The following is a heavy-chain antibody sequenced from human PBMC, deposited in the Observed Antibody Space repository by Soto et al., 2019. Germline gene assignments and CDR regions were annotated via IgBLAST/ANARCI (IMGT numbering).Heavy chain of an antibody. J-gene: IGHJ5*02. Sequence: PGGSLRLSCAASGFTFSSYWMHWVRQAPGKGLVWVSRINSDGSSTSYADSVKGRFTISRDNAKNTLYLQMNSLRAEDTAVYYCARDGLRWRYYNWFDPWGQGTLVTVSS. CDR2: INSDGSST. CDR3: ARDGLRWRYYNWFDP. D-gene: IGHD4-17*01. CDR1: GFTFSSYW. V-gene: IGHV3-74*01.